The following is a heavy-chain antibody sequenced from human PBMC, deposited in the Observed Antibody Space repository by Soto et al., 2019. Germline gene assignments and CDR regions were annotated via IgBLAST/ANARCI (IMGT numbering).Heavy chain of an antibody. V-gene: IGHV3-30*18. CDR1: GFTFRNYG. CDR2: ISYDGSNK. CDR3: AKETFGDAVDY. Sequence: GGSLRLSCAASGFTFRNYGMHWVRQAPGKGLEWVAVISYDGSNKYYADSVKGRFTISRDNSKNTLYLQMNSLRAEDTAVYYCAKETFGDAVDYWGQGTLVTVSS. D-gene: IGHD2-2*01. J-gene: IGHJ4*02.